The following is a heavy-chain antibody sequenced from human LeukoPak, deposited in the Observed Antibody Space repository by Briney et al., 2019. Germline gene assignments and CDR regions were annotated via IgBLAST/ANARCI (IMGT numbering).Heavy chain of an antibody. CDR1: GFTFDDYA. V-gene: IGHV3-9*03. J-gene: IGHJ4*02. D-gene: IGHD1-26*01. CDR2: ISWNSGSI. CDR3: AKDIVARWELRGYFDH. Sequence: GGSLRLSCAASGFTFDDYAMHWVRQAPGKGLEWVSGISWNSGSIGYADSVKGRFTISRDNAKNSLYLQMNSLRAEDMALYYCAKDIVARWELRGYFDHWGQGTLVTVSS.